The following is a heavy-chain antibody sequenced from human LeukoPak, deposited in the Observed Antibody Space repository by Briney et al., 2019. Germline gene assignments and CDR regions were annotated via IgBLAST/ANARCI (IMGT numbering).Heavy chain of an antibody. CDR2: INPNNGAT. Sequence: ASVKVSCTASGYTFTGYYMHWVRQPPGQGLEWMGRINPNNGATNYAQKLQGRVTITGDTSISTAYMELSTLGSDDTAVYYCTRETGSYHGNDYWGQGTLVTVSS. J-gene: IGHJ4*02. V-gene: IGHV1-2*06. CDR3: TRETGSYHGNDY. CDR1: GYTFTGYY. D-gene: IGHD1-26*01.